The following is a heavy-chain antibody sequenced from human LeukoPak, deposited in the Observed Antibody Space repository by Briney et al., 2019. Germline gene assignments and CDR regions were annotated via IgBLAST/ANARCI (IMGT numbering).Heavy chain of an antibody. V-gene: IGHV1-18*01. D-gene: IGHD3-22*01. J-gene: IGHJ4*02. CDR1: GYTFTSYG. CDR2: ISAYNGNT. CDR3: ARDEGYYYDSSGYYYPYDY. Sequence: ASVKVSCKASGYTFTSYGISWVRQAPGQGLEWMGWISAYNGNTNYAQKLQGRVTMTTDTSTSTDYLELRSLRSDDTAVYYCARDEGYYYDSSGYYYPYDYWGQGTLVTVSS.